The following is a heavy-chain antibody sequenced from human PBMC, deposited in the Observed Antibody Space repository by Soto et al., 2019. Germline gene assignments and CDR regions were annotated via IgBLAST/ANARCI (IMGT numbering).Heavy chain of an antibody. D-gene: IGHD6-13*01. CDR3: ARGTIEAPGTDY. Sequence: EVQLVESGGGLVQPGGSLRLSCAVSGFTFSNYWMHWVRQAPGKGLVWVSRINTDGSTTNYADSVKGRFTISRDNAKNTLYLQMNSLRAEDTAVYYCARGTIEAPGTDYWGKGTLLTVSS. CDR2: INTDGSTT. V-gene: IGHV3-74*01. J-gene: IGHJ4*02. CDR1: GFTFSNYW.